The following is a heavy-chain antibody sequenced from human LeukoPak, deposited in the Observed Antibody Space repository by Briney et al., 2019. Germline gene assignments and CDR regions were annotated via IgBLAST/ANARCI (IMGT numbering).Heavy chain of an antibody. D-gene: IGHD3-22*01. CDR3: ARDYRKSNYYDSSGYLTDAFDI. Sequence: GASVKVSCXASGYTFTSYGISWVRQAPGQGLEWMGWISAYNGNTNYAQKLQGRVTMTTDTSTSTAYMELRSLRSDDTAVYYCARDYRKSNYYDSSGYLTDAFDIWGQGTMVTVSS. CDR2: ISAYNGNT. CDR1: GYTFTSYG. J-gene: IGHJ3*02. V-gene: IGHV1-18*01.